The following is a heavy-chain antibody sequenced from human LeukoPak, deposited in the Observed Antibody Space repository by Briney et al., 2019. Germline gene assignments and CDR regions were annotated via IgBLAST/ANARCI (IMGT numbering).Heavy chain of an antibody. V-gene: IGHV3-21*01. CDR2: ISGSTSYI. Sequence: GGSLRLSCAASGFTVSSNYMSWVRQAPGKGLEWASSISGSTSYIYYADSVRGRFPIPRDNAKNSLYLQINSLRAEDTAVYYCARDRDGEYSNYDFPLDYWGQGTLVTVSS. D-gene: IGHD5-12*01. J-gene: IGHJ4*02. CDR3: ARDRDGEYSNYDFPLDY. CDR1: GFTVSSNY.